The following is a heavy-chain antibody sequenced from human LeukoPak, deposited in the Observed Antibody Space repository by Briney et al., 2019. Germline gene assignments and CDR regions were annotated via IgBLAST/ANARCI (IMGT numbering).Heavy chain of an antibody. CDR3: AKDYYGGNSGIYYYGMDV. Sequence: GGSLRLSCAASGFTFDDYAMHWVRQAPGKGLEWVSLISGDGGSTYYADSVKGRFTISRDNSKNSLYLQMNSLRTEDTALYYCAKDYYGGNSGIYYYGMDVWGQGTTVTVSS. J-gene: IGHJ6*02. CDR2: ISGDGGST. V-gene: IGHV3-43*02. CDR1: GFTFDDYA. D-gene: IGHD4-23*01.